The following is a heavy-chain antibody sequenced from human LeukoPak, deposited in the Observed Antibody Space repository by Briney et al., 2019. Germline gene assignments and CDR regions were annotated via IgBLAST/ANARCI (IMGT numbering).Heavy chain of an antibody. CDR2: ISGSGAGT. Sequence: GESLRLSCAASGFTFRNYALSWVRQTQGKGLEWVSSISGSGAGTYYPDSVRGRFTVSRDNSENMVYLHLNSLRAEDTAVYYCARGTHSGDLSVDPWGQGTLVTVSS. CDR1: GFTFRNYA. V-gene: IGHV3-23*01. CDR3: ARGTHSGDLSVDP. D-gene: IGHD2-15*01. J-gene: IGHJ5*02.